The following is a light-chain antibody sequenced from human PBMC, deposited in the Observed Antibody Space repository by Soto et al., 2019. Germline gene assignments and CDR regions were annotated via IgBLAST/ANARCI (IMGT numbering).Light chain of an antibody. Sequence: QSVLTQPASVSGSPGQSITLSCTGTSSDVGGYNYVSWYQQHPGKAPKPMIYDVNNRPSGVSNRFSGSKSGNTASLTISGLQAEDEADYYCSSYTSSSLYVFGTGTKVTVL. CDR1: SSDVGGYNY. CDR3: SSYTSSSLYV. V-gene: IGLV2-14*01. J-gene: IGLJ1*01. CDR2: DVN.